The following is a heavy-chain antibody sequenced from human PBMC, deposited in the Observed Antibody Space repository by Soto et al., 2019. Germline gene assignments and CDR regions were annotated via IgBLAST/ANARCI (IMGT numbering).Heavy chain of an antibody. Sequence: ASVKVSCKASGYTFSSYAMHWVRQAPGQRLEWMGWINAGNGDTKYSQKFQGRVTITRDTSASTVHMELSSLRSEDTAAYYCARAQGGYSGSYRFDYWGQGTLVTVSS. V-gene: IGHV1-3*01. CDR3: ARAQGGYSGSYRFDY. J-gene: IGHJ4*02. D-gene: IGHD1-26*01. CDR2: INAGNGDT. CDR1: GYTFSSYA.